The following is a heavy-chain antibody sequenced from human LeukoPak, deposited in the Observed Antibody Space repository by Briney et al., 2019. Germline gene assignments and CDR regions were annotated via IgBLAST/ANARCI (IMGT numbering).Heavy chain of an antibody. CDR2: IKQGGSEK. Sequence: GGSLRLSCAASGFTFSGYWMSWVRQAPGKGLEWVANIKQGGSEKYYVDSVKGRFTISRDNAKNSLYLQMNSLRAEDTAVYYCARVVLLWFGEPYHFDYWGQGTLVTVSS. D-gene: IGHD3-10*01. V-gene: IGHV3-7*01. CDR1: GFTFSGYW. CDR3: ARVVLLWFGEPYHFDY. J-gene: IGHJ4*02.